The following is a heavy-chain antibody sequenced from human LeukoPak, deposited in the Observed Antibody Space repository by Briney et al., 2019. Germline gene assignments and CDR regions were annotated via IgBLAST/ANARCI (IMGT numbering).Heavy chain of an antibody. V-gene: IGHV1-18*01. CDR1: GYTFTTYG. CDR2: ISGYNGNT. Sequence: GASVKVSCKASGYTFTTYGISWVRQAPGQGLEWMGWISGYNGNTSYAQKLQGRVTMTTDTSTSTAFMELRSLRSDDTAIYYCARSDFGGAADYWGQGTLVTVS. J-gene: IGHJ4*02. CDR3: ARSDFGGAADY. D-gene: IGHD4-23*01.